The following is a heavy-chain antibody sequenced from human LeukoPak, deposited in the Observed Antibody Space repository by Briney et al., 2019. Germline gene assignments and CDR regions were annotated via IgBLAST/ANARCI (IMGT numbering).Heavy chain of an antibody. J-gene: IGHJ4*02. Sequence: ASVKVSCKASGYTFTNYGISWVRQAPGQGLEWMGWISGYNGNTKYAQKFQGRVTMTTDTSTITAFMELRCLRSDDTAVYYCARDIGYGSSSYYFDYWGQGTLVIVSS. CDR1: GYTFTNYG. CDR3: ARDIGYGSSSYYFDY. CDR2: ISGYNGNT. D-gene: IGHD6-13*01. V-gene: IGHV1-18*01.